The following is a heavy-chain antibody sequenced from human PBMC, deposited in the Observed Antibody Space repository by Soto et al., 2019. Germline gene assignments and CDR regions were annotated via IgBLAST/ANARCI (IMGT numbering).Heavy chain of an antibody. CDR3: ARDSKSYDILTNGPLTAPNWFDP. V-gene: IGHV3-33*01. D-gene: IGHD3-9*01. J-gene: IGHJ5*02. CDR2: IWYDGSNK. Sequence: RLSCAACGVTVSSSGVHWLRQAPGKGLEWVAVIWYDGSNKYYADSVKGRFTISRDNSKNTLYLQMNSLRAEDTAVYYCARDSKSYDILTNGPLTAPNWFDPWGQGTLVTVSS. CDR1: GVTVSSSG.